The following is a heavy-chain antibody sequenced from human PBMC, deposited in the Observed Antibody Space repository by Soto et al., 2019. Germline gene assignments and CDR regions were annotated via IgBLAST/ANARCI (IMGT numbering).Heavy chain of an antibody. V-gene: IGHV4-30-4*01. CDR2: IYYSGST. CDR1: GGSISSGDYY. CDR3: ARVNGHGYFLDY. J-gene: IGHJ4*02. D-gene: IGHD5-18*01. Sequence: SETLSLTCTVSGGSISSGDYYWSWIRQPPGKGLEWIGYIYYSGSTYYNPSLKSRVAISVDTSKNQFSLKLTSVTAADTAVYYCARVNGHGYFLDYWGQGTLVTVSS.